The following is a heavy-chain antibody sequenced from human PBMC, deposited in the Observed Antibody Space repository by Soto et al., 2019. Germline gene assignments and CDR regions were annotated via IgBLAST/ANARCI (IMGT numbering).Heavy chain of an antibody. Sequence: QVQLVESGGGVVQPGRSLRLSCAASGFTFSNYGMHWVRQAPGKGLEWVAVIWYDGSNEYYADSVKGRFTISRDNSKNTLNLQMNSLRAEDTAVYYCARDDIPGRAVAIYGMDVWGQGTTVTVSS. CDR3: ARDDIPGRAVAIYGMDV. D-gene: IGHD6-19*01. CDR1: GFTFSNYG. J-gene: IGHJ6*02. CDR2: IWYDGSNE. V-gene: IGHV3-33*01.